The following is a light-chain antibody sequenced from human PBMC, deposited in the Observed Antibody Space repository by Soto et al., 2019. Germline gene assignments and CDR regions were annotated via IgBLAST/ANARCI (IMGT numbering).Light chain of an antibody. Sequence: EFVLTQSPGTLSLSPGERATLSCRASQTVRNNYLAWYQQKPGQAPRLLIYDASSRATGIPDRFSGGGSGTDFTLTVDSLQSDDIAVYYCQQYYNWPVTFGGGTKVDI. V-gene: IGKV3-20*01. CDR2: DAS. CDR3: QQYYNWPVT. J-gene: IGKJ4*01. CDR1: QTVRNNY.